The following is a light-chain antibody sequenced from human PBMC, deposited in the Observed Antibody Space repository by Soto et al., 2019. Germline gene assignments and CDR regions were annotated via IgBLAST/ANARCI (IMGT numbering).Light chain of an antibody. CDR3: CSYTSSTTPL. Sequence: QSALTQPPSASGSPGQSVTISCTGAGTDVGQYNYVSWYQQHPGKAPKLLIHHVSRRPSGVSNRFSGSKSGNTASLTISGLQAEDEADYYCCSYTSSTTPLFGGGTQLTVL. CDR2: HVS. J-gene: IGLJ2*01. CDR1: GTDVGQYNY. V-gene: IGLV2-14*01.